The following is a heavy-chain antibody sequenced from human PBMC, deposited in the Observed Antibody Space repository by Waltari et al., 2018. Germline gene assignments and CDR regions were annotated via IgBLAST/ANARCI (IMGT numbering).Heavy chain of an antibody. CDR3: ARVFAGLYFDY. CDR2: IYYSGST. V-gene: IGHV4-39*07. J-gene: IGHJ4*02. CDR1: GGSISSSSYY. Sequence: QLQLQESGPGLVKPSETLSLTCTVSGGSISSSSYYWGWIRQPPGKGLEWIGSIYYSGSTYYNPSLKSRVTISVDTSKNQFSLKRSSVTAADTAVYYCARVFAGLYFDYWGQGTLVTVSS.